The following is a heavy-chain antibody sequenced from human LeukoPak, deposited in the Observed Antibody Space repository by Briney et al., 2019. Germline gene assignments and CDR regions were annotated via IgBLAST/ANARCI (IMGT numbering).Heavy chain of an antibody. CDR1: GFTFSSYA. V-gene: IGHV3-30-3*01. CDR3: ARDISGYDWSNGMDV. J-gene: IGHJ6*02. CDR2: ISYDGSNK. Sequence: PGRSLRLSCAASGFTFSSYAMHWVRQAPGKGLEWVAVISYDGSNKYYADSVKGRFTISRDNSKNTLYLQMNSLRAEDTAVYYCARDISGYDWSNGMDVWGQGTTVTVSS. D-gene: IGHD5-12*01.